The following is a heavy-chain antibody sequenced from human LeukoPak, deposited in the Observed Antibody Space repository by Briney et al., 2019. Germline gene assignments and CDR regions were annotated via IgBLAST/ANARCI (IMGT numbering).Heavy chain of an antibody. CDR3: AREWGYSHHY. CDR2: ISEDRSNE. J-gene: IGHJ4*02. CDR1: GFTLSSYT. V-gene: IGHV3-30-3*01. Sequence: GRSLRLSCVHSGFTLSSYTMHWVRQDPHKGLEWVALISEDRSNEYYAASVHGRLTISRDHSKNTLYLQMNRLTTEDTAVNYCAREWGYSHHYWGGGALLSVSS. D-gene: IGHD5-18*01.